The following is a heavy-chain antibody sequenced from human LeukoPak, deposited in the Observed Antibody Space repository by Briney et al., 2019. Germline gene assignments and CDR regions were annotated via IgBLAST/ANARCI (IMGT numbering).Heavy chain of an antibody. Sequence: SETLSLTCTVSRGSINSSNHYWGWIRQSPEKGLEWIGCISYSGSTYYNPSRQSRVTISVDTSKNQFSLKLSSVTAADTAVYYCARVRVEYDILTGYSPTTIDYWGQGTLVTVSS. CDR2: ISYSGST. CDR1: RGSINSSNHY. J-gene: IGHJ4*02. D-gene: IGHD3-9*01. V-gene: IGHV4-39*07. CDR3: ARVRVEYDILTGYSPTTIDY.